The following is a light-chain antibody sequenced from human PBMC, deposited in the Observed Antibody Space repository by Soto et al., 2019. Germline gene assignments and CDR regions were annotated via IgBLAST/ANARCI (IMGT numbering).Light chain of an antibody. CDR1: QSVNNY. J-gene: IGKJ2*01. Sequence: EIVLTQSPATLSLSPGERATLSCRASQSVNNYLAWYQQKTGQPPRLLIYDASNRATGIPARLSGSGSGTDFTLTISRPEPEDFAIYYCQQRSNWPAYTFGQGTKLEIK. V-gene: IGKV3-11*01. CDR3: QQRSNWPAYT. CDR2: DAS.